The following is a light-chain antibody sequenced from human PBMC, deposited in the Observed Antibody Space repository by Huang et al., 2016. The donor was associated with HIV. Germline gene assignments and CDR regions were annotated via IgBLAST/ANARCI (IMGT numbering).Light chain of an antibody. CDR3: QQYNDWPPT. Sequence: IVMTQSPATLSVSPGDRATLSCRASQSVSNNLAWYHQNPGQAPRLLIYGASTRATCVPARFSGSGSGTDFTLTINSLTSEDFTVFYCQQYNDWPPTFGQGTKLEIK. V-gene: IGKV3-15*01. CDR2: GAS. J-gene: IGKJ2*01. CDR1: QSVSNN.